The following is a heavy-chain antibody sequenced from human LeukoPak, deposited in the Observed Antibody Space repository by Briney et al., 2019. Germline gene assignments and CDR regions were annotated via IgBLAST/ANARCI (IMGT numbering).Heavy chain of an antibody. Sequence: SETLSLTCAVYGGSFSGYYWNWIRQPPGKGLEWIGEINHSGSTNYNPSLKSRVTISVDTSKNQFSLKLSSVTAADTAVYYCARETDGDYFDYWGQGTLVTVSS. CDR2: INHSGST. D-gene: IGHD4-17*01. CDR1: GGSFSGYY. V-gene: IGHV4-34*01. CDR3: ARETDGDYFDY. J-gene: IGHJ4*02.